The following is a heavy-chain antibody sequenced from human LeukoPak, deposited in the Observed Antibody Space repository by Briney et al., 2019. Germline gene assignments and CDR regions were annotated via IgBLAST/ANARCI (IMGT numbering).Heavy chain of an antibody. Sequence: SETLSLTCAVSGYSISSGYYWGWIRQPPGKGLEWIGSIYHSGSTYYNPSLKSRVTISVDTSKNQFSLKLSSVTAADTAVYYCAGQLERRQYFDYWGQGTLVTVSS. CDR2: IYHSGST. J-gene: IGHJ4*02. CDR3: AGQLERRQYFDY. V-gene: IGHV4-38-2*01. CDR1: GYSISSGYY. D-gene: IGHD1-1*01.